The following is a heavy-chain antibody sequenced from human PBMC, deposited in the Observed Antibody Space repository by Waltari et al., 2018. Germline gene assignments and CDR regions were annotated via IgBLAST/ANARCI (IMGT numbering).Heavy chain of an antibody. CDR2: IYYSGSN. Sequence: QVQLQESGPGLVKPSETLSLTCTVSGGSISSYYWSWIRQPPGQGLEWIGYIYYSGSNNYNPSLKSRVTISVDTSKNQFPLKLSAVTAADTAVYYCARQGGFLEWLPNYYYYMDVWGKGT. V-gene: IGHV4-59*08. CDR3: ARQGGFLEWLPNYYYYMDV. D-gene: IGHD3-3*01. CDR1: GGSISSYY. J-gene: IGHJ6*03.